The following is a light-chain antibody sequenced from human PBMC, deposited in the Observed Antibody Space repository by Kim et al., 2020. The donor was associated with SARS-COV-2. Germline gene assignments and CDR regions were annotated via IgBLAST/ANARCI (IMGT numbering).Light chain of an antibody. CDR1: TGAVTNDYY. J-gene: IGLJ3*02. CDR2: STS. V-gene: IGLV7-43*01. CDR3: LLYYGRSQGV. Sequence: GGTVTLTCAASTGAVTNDYYPNWFQQKPGQAPRPLIYSTSNKHSWTPARFSGSLLGGKAALTLSGVQPGDEADYYCLLYYGRSQGVFGGGTQRTVL.